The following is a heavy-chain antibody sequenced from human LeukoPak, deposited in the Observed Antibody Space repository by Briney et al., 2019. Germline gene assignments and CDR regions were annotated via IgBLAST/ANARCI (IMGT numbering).Heavy chain of an antibody. CDR2: INHSGST. CDR3: ARLKLWFGELRYYFDY. CDR1: GGSFSGYY. V-gene: IGHV4-34*01. J-gene: IGHJ4*02. D-gene: IGHD3-10*01. Sequence: SETLSLTCAVYGGSFSGYYWSWIRQPPGKGLEWIGEINHSGSTNYNPSLKSRVTISVDTSKNQFSLKLSSVTAADTAVYYCARLKLWFGELRYYFDYWGQGTLVTVSS.